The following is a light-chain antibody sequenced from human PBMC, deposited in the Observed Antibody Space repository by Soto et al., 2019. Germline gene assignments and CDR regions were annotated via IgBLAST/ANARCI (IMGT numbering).Light chain of an antibody. CDR2: EVS. Sequence: QSVLTQPASVSGSPGQSITVSCAGTSADVGAYHYVSWYHHHPGKAPKLVIYEVSNRPSGVSDRFSGSKSGNTASLTISGLQAEDEADYYCSSFTSSSTLVFGTGTKVTVL. CDR3: SSFTSSSTLV. J-gene: IGLJ1*01. V-gene: IGLV2-14*01. CDR1: SADVGAYHY.